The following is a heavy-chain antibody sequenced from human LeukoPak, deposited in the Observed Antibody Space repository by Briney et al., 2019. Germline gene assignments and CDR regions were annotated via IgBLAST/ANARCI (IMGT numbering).Heavy chain of an antibody. J-gene: IGHJ4*02. CDR2: IYYSGST. Sequence: SQTLSLTCTVSGGSISSGDYYWSWIRQPPGKGLEWIGYIYYSGSTYYNPSLKTRVTISVDTSKNQFSLKLSSVTAADTAVYYCARVPFSRTFDYWGQGTLVTVSS. CDR1: GGSISSGDYY. D-gene: IGHD6-6*01. CDR3: ARVPFSRTFDY. V-gene: IGHV4-30-4*08.